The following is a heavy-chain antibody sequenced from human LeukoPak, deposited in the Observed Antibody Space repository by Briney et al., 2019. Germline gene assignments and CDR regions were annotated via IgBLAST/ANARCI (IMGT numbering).Heavy chain of an antibody. CDR1: GFTFSSYG. J-gene: IGHJ6*02. V-gene: IGHV3-33*01. Sequence: PGGSLRLSCAASGFTFSSYGMHWVRQAPGKGLEWVAVIWYDGSNKYYADSVKDRFTISRDNSKNTLYLQMGSLRAEDMAVYYCARGSGTHYYHYSMDVWGQGTTVTVSS. D-gene: IGHD3-10*01. CDR2: IWYDGSNK. CDR3: ARGSGTHYYHYSMDV.